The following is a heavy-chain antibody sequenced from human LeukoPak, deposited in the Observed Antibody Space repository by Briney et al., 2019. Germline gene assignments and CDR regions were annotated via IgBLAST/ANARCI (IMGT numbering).Heavy chain of an antibody. J-gene: IGHJ3*02. Sequence: ASVKVSCKASGGIFSNHAVTWVRQAPGQGLQWMGRIIPMIGTAKYAQKFQGRVTFTADTSTNTAYMELSSLTSEDTALYFCAKGATVGKEALDIWGQGSLVTVSS. CDR1: GGIFSNHA. CDR3: AKGATVGKEALDI. D-gene: IGHD1-14*01. CDR2: IIPMIGTA. V-gene: IGHV1-69*04.